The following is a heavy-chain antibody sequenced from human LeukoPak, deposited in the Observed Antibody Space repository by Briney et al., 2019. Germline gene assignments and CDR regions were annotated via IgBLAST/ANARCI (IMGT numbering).Heavy chain of an antibody. D-gene: IGHD6-13*01. Sequence: PSETLSLTCAVYGGSFSGYYWSWIRNPPGKGLEWIGEINHSGSTNYNPSLKSRVTISVDTSKNQFSLKLCSVTAADTDVYYCARGGIAAAPGVWGKGTTVTVSS. J-gene: IGHJ6*04. CDR3: ARGGIAAAPGV. CDR2: INHSGST. CDR1: GGSFSGYY. V-gene: IGHV4-34*01.